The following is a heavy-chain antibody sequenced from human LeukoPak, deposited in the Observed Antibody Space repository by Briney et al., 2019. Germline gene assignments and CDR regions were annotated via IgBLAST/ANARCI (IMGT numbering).Heavy chain of an antibody. J-gene: IGHJ3*02. CDR3: AREIPRITMVRGAAGAFDI. Sequence: PSETLSLTCAVYGGSFSGYYWSWIRQPPGKGLEWIGEFYHSGSTNYNPSLKSRVTISVDTSKNQFSLKLSSVTAADTAVYYCAREIPRITMVRGAAGAFDIWGQGTMVTVSS. V-gene: IGHV4-34*01. CDR2: FYHSGST. CDR1: GGSFSGYY. D-gene: IGHD3-10*01.